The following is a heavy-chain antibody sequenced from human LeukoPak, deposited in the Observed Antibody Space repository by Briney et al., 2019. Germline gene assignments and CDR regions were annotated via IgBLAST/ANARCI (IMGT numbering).Heavy chain of an antibody. V-gene: IGHV3-48*03. CDR3: AREQAPRLYCGGDCYSIDY. J-gene: IGHJ4*02. Sequence: GGSLRLSCAASGFTFSSYEMNWVRQAPGKGLEWVSYISSSGSTIYYADSVKGRFTISRDNAKNSLYLQMNSLRAEGTAVYYCAREQAPRLYCGGDCYSIDYWGQGTLVTVSS. D-gene: IGHD2-21*02. CDR1: GFTFSSYE. CDR2: ISSSGSTI.